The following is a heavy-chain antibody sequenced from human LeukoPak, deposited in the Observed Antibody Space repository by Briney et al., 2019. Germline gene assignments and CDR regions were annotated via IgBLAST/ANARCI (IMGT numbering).Heavy chain of an antibody. D-gene: IGHD3-3*01. CDR1: GSTFSHYG. V-gene: IGHV3-30*02. J-gene: IGHJ3*02. CDR3: ARQVLRLAEAFDI. Sequence: GGSLRLSCVASGSTFSHYGMHWVRQAPGRGLEWLAFIGFGGTNKYYADSVQGRFSISRDNSKNTLFVQMNSLRIEDTAVYYCARQVLRLAEAFDIWGQGTMVTVSS. CDR2: IGFGGTNK.